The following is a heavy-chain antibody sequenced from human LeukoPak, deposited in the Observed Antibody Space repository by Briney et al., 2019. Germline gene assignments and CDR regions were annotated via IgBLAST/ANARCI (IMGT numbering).Heavy chain of an antibody. V-gene: IGHV3-7*01. CDR1: GFTFSSRDW. Sequence: PGGSLRLSCVASGFTFSSRDWMTWVRQAPGKGLEWVANIKQDGSEKNYVDSVKGRFTISRDNAKNSVDLQMNSLRVEDTAVYYCAKEGSSWNFDYWGQGTLVTVSS. CDR2: IKQDGSEK. D-gene: IGHD6-13*01. CDR3: AKEGSSWNFDY. J-gene: IGHJ4*02.